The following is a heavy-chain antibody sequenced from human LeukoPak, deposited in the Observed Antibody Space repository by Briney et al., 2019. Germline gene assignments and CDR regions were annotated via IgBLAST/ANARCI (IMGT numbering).Heavy chain of an antibody. V-gene: IGHV3-23*01. Sequence: PGGSLRLSCAASGFTFSSAAMTWVRQAPGKGLEWVATITGDDDRTYYTNSVQGRFTISRDYSRNTLHLQMHSLRAEDTAIYYCAKGTKLYSGYHPDSWGQGTLVTVSS. D-gene: IGHD3-22*01. J-gene: IGHJ4*02. CDR1: GFTFSSAA. CDR3: AKGTKLYSGYHPDS. CDR2: ITGDDDRT.